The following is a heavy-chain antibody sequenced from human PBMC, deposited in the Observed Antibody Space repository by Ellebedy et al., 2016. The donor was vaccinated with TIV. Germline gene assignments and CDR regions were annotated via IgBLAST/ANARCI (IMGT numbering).Heavy chain of an antibody. CDR1: GYRFTNYW. J-gene: IGHJ6*02. Sequence: PGGSLRLSCKGSGYRFTNYWISWVRQMPGHGLEWMGRIDPTDSYINYSPSFQAHVTISADKSISTAYLQLNSLKASDSAIYYCARHEVAAAATISEVIYYYYAFDVWGQGTMVTVSS. D-gene: IGHD5-12*01. CDR2: IDPTDSYI. V-gene: IGHV5-10-1*01. CDR3: ARHEVAAAATISEVIYYYYAFDV.